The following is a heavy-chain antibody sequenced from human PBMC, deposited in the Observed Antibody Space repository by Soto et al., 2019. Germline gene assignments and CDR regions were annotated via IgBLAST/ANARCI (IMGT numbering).Heavy chain of an antibody. CDR2: LSPLFRTA. V-gene: IGHV1-69*13. J-gene: IGHJ6*02. Sequence: WASVKVSCKASGGTFTSYAISWVRQAPGQGLAWMGGLSPLFRTANYAQKFQGRVTITADESTSTAYMELSSLRSDDTAVYYCARGVVTAPPYNYYYGMDVWGQGTTVTVSS. CDR1: GGTFTSYA. CDR3: ARGVVTAPPYNYYYGMDV. D-gene: IGHD2-2*01.